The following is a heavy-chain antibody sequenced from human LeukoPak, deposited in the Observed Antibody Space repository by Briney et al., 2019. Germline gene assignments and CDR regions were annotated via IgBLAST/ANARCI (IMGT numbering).Heavy chain of an antibody. CDR2: IFYVGST. CDR3: ARDYYYSRGEAFDI. Sequence: SETLSLTCTVSGDSIDSHYWSWIRQPPGKGLEWIGYIFYVGSTNYNPSLKSRVTISVDTSKNQFSLKLNSVTAADTAVYYCARDYYYSRGEAFDIWGQGTMVTVSS. D-gene: IGHD3-10*02. V-gene: IGHV4-59*11. J-gene: IGHJ3*02. CDR1: GDSIDSHY.